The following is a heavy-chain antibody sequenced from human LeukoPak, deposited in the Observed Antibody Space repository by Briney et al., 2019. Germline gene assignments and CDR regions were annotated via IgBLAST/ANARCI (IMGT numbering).Heavy chain of an antibody. J-gene: IGHJ4*02. Sequence: SVKVSCKASGGTFSSYAISWVRQAPGQGLEWMGRIIPIFGTANYAQKFQGRVTITTDESTSTAYMELSSLRTDDTAVYYCARDPEVRSPDGWGQGTLVTVSS. CDR1: GGTFSSYA. CDR3: ARDPEVRSPDG. V-gene: IGHV1-69*05. D-gene: IGHD3-3*01. CDR2: IIPIFGTA.